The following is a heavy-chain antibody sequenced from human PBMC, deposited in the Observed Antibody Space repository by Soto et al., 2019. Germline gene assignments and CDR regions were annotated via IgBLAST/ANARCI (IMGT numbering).Heavy chain of an antibody. CDR3: ARFQSSVAGTLADY. V-gene: IGHV1-2*02. Sequence: ASVKVSCKSTGYTFTDYYMHWVRQAPGQGLEWMGWINPNSGGTNYAQSFQGRVTMTRDTSISTAYMEVRRLRSDDTAVYYCARFQSSVAGTLADYWGQGTLVTVSS. D-gene: IGHD6-19*01. J-gene: IGHJ4*02. CDR1: GYTFTDYY. CDR2: INPNSGGT.